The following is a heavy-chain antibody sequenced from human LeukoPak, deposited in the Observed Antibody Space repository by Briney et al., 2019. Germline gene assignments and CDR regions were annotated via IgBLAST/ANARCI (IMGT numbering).Heavy chain of an antibody. V-gene: IGHV3-48*03. Sequence: GGSLRLSYAASGFTFSSYEMNWVRQAPGKGLEWVSYISSSGSTIYYADSVKGRFTISRDNAKNSLYLQMNSLRAEDTAVYYCARDSGGAQFFDYWGQGTLVTVSS. CDR2: ISSSGSTI. D-gene: IGHD3-16*01. CDR3: ARDSGGAQFFDY. CDR1: GFTFSSYE. J-gene: IGHJ4*02.